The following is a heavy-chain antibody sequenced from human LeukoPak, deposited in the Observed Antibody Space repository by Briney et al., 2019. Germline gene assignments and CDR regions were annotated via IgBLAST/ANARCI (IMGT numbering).Heavy chain of an antibody. J-gene: IGHJ3*01. CDR3: ATVVGGYYPPVYAFDV. CDR1: GFTLSGLW. Sequence: GGVLRLSCAASGFTLSGLWMHWVRQAPGKGLVWVSRIYSDGSIIIYGDSVKGRFTISRDNAKNTLYLQMNSLRAEDTAVYYCATVVGGYYPPVYAFDVWGRGTMVTNSS. D-gene: IGHD3-3*01. CDR2: IYSDGSII. V-gene: IGHV3-74*01.